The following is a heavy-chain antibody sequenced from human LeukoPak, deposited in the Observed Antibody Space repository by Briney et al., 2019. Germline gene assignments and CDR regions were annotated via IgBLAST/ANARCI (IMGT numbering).Heavy chain of an antibody. Sequence: GGSLRLSCAASGFTVSSNYMNWVRQAPGKGLEWVSAISSSSSYIYYADSIKGRFTISRDNAENSLYLQMNSLRAVDTAVYFCARGEEKATITALDSWGQGTLVTVSS. D-gene: IGHD5-24*01. CDR3: ARGEEKATITALDS. J-gene: IGHJ4*02. CDR1: GFTVSSNY. V-gene: IGHV3-21*01. CDR2: ISSSSSYI.